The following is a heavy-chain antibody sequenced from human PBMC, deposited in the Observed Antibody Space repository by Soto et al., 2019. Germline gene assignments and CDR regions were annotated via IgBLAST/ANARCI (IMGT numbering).Heavy chain of an antibody. CDR3: AKASGESYPWSRVFDY. V-gene: IGHV3-23*01. CDR1: GFTFSSYA. Sequence: PGGSLRLSCAASGFTFSSYAMNWVRQAPGKGLEWVSTITNTGGDTLYADSVKGRFTISRDNPKSTLFLQMNNLRVDDTAIYYCAKASGESYPWSRVFDYWGQGTRVTVSS. CDR2: ITNTGGDT. D-gene: IGHD3-10*01. J-gene: IGHJ4*02.